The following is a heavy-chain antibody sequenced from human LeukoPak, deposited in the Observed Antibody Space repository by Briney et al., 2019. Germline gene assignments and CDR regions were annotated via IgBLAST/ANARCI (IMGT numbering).Heavy chain of an antibody. CDR3: ARRRRRPGWYFDL. CDR2: IYPGDSDT. J-gene: IGHJ2*01. Sequence: GASLQISCKGSGYGFTSYWIGWVRRLPGKGLEWMGIIYPGDSDTRYSPSFQGQVTISADKSISTAYLQWSSLKASDTAMYYCARRRRRPGWYFDLWGRGTLVTVSS. V-gene: IGHV5-51*01. CDR1: GYGFTSYW.